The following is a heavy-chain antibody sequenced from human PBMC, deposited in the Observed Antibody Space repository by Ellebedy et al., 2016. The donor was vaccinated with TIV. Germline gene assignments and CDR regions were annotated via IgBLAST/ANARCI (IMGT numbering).Heavy chain of an antibody. CDR1: GFVFSSYT. D-gene: IGHD6-19*01. Sequence: GESLKISCAASGFVFSSYTMWWVRQTPGKGLEWVAVTSFDGKNKHYANPVKGRFTISRDNSQNTLYLHMHSLRDEDTAVYYCAGDPYSSGWSAIGYFDLWGQGALVTVSS. J-gene: IGHJ4*02. CDR2: TSFDGKNK. CDR3: AGDPYSSGWSAIGYFDL. V-gene: IGHV3-30*04.